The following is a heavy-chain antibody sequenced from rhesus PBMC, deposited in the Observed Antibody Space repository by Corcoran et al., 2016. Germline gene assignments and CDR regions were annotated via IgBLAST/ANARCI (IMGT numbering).Heavy chain of an antibody. D-gene: IGHD5-24*01. CDR2: VDPEDGEA. V-gene: IGHV1-111*02. Sequence: EVQLVQSGAEVKKPGASVKISCKASGYTFNDHHLNWVRQAPGKGLEWMGRVDPEDGEADYAQKFQDRVTITADMSTDTAYMELSSLRSEDTAVYYCARGQRVFDYWGQGVLVTVSS. CDR3: ARGQRVFDY. J-gene: IGHJ4*01. CDR1: GYTFNDHH.